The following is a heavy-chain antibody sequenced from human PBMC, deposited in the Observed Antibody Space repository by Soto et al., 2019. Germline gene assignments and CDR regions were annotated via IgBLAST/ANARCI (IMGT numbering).Heavy chain of an antibody. J-gene: IGHJ4*02. D-gene: IGHD2-15*01. CDR3: THRLVGSGQAY. CDR2: IHWNDDN. Sequence: QITLEETGPTLVKPTQTLTLTCTFSGFSLTTGRVGVGWIRQPPGKALEWLAVIHWNDDNHYSPSLKSRLTITKDTSKNQVVLTLTNMDPVDTATYYRTHRLVGSGQAYWGQGTLVTVSS. CDR1: GFSLTTGRVG. V-gene: IGHV2-5*01.